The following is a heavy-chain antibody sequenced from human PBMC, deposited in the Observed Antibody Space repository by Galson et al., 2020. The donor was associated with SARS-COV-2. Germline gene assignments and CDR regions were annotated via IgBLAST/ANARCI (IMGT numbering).Heavy chain of an antibody. Sequence: GSLKISCKASGYTFSGHYMHWVRLAPGQGLKWMGRINPNSGDTDVAQKFQGRVTMTTDTSLTTAYMELSRLTSDDTAVYYCTRGSNSSPFYHFDPWGQGTLVTVSS. CDR3: TRGSNSSPFYHFDP. CDR1: GYTFSGHY. CDR2: INPNSGDT. J-gene: IGHJ5*02. V-gene: IGHV1-2*06. D-gene: IGHD3-10*01.